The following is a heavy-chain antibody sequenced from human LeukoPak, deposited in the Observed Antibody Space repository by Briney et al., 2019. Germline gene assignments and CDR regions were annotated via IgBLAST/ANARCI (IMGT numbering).Heavy chain of an antibody. J-gene: IGHJ4*02. Sequence: SETLSLTCAVYGGSFSGYYWSWIRQPPGKGLEWIGEINHSGSTNYNPSLKSRVTISVDTSKNKFSLKLSSVTAADTAVYYCARGLPGYSSSWYVNYWGQGTLVTVSS. CDR1: GGSFSGYY. V-gene: IGHV4-34*01. D-gene: IGHD6-13*01. CDR3: ARGLPGYSSSWYVNY. CDR2: INHSGST.